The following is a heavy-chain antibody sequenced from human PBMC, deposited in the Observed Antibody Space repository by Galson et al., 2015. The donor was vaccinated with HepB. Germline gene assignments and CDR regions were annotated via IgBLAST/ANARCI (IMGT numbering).Heavy chain of an antibody. CDR1: GYSFSVYA. J-gene: IGHJ1*01. D-gene: IGHD6-13*01. Sequence: SCKASGYSFSVYAMNWVRQAPGQGLEWMGWINTITGKPTYAQVFTGRFVFSLDTSVNTAYLQISSLKAEDTAVYYCARADQQLAGGEYFQHWGQGTLVTVSS. CDR2: INTITGKP. V-gene: IGHV7-4-1*02. CDR3: ARADQQLAGGEYFQH.